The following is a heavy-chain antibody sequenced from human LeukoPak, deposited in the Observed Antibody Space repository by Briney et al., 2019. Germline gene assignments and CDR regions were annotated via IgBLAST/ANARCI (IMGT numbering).Heavy chain of an antibody. V-gene: IGHV3-53*01. D-gene: IGHD4-17*01. J-gene: IGHJ4*02. CDR2: IYRDGDT. CDR1: GFTVSSNY. CDR3: ARGRPGYGDYDY. Sequence: GGSLRLSCAASGFTVSSNYMSWVRQAPGKGLEWVSVIYRDGDTDYADSVRGRFTIFRDNSKNTLYLQMNSLRAEDTAVYYCARGRPGYGDYDYWGQGTLVTVSS.